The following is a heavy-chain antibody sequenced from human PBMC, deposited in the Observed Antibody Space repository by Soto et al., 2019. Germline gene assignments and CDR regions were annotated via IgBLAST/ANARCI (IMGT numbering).Heavy chain of an antibody. Sequence: ASVKVSCKASGGTFSSYTISWVRQAPGQGLEWMGRIIPILGIANYAQKFQGRVTITADKSTSTAYMELSSLRSEDTAVYYCARADPPEYSGYDSLGDRSSDYWGQGTLVTVSS. CDR1: GGTFSSYT. CDR2: IIPILGIA. CDR3: ARADPPEYSGYDSLGDRSSDY. J-gene: IGHJ4*02. V-gene: IGHV1-69*02. D-gene: IGHD5-12*01.